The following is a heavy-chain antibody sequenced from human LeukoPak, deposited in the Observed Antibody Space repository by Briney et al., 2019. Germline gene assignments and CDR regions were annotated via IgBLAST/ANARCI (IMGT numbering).Heavy chain of an antibody. J-gene: IGHJ4*02. CDR1: GGSISSGGYY. CDR3: ARSPGSVIIDPMAFDY. V-gene: IGHV4-61*02. Sequence: PSQTLSLTCTVSGGSISSGGYYWSWIRQPAGKGLEWIGRIYTSGSTNYNPSLKSRVTMSVDTSKNQFSLKLSSVTAADTAVYYCARSPGSVIIDPMAFDYWGQGTLVTVSS. CDR2: IYTSGST. D-gene: IGHD3-3*01.